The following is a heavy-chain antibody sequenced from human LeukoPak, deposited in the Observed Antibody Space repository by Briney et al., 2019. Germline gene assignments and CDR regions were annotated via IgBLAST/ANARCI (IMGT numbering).Heavy chain of an antibody. CDR3: ANLQGAEATTHF. J-gene: IGHJ4*02. CDR2: IFSPGST. D-gene: IGHD4-11*01. CDR1: GFTVSGNY. V-gene: IGHV3-66*01. Sequence: PGGSLRLSCAASGFTVSGNYMSWVRQAPGKGLEWVSIIFSPGSTYYADSVKGRLTSSRDNSKNTMYLQMNSLRAEDTAVYYCANLQGAEATTHFGGQGTVVTVSS.